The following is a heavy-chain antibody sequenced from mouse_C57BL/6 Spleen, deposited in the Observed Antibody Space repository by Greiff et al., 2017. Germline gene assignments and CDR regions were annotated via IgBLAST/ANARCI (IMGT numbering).Heavy chain of an antibody. V-gene: IGHV1-26*01. CDR2: INPNNGGT. Sequence: EVQLQQSGPELVKPGASVKISCKASGYTFTDYYMNWVKQSHGKSLEWIGDINPNNGGTSYNQKFKGKATLTVDKSSSTAYMELRSLTSEDSAVYYCARQDGSGYVLFDYWGQGTTLTVSS. CDR3: ARQDGSGYVLFDY. J-gene: IGHJ2*01. CDR1: GYTFTDYY. D-gene: IGHD3-2*02.